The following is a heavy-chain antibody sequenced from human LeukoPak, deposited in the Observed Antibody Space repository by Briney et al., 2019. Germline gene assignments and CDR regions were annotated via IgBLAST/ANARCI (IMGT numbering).Heavy chain of an antibody. CDR1: GFTFSGFP. CDR2: ISFDGTKQ. D-gene: IGHD6-19*01. V-gene: IGHV3-30*18. CDR3: AKDPALQTGYSSGWYEY. J-gene: IGHJ4*02. Sequence: PGGSLRLSCVASGFTFSGFPMHWVRQAPVKGLEWAAGISFDGTKQYYPDSLEGRFTISRDNSKNTLYLQMNSLRAEDTAVYYCAKDPALQTGYSSGWYEYWGQGTLVTVSS.